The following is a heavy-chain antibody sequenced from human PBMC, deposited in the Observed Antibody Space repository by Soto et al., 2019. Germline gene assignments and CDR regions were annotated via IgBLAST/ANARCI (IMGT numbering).Heavy chain of an antibody. V-gene: IGHV5-10-1*01. D-gene: IGHD3-22*01. CDR2: IDPSDSYT. J-gene: IGHJ3*02. CDR3: ARHWSGYYDSSGYYDAFDI. CDR1: GYSFTTYL. Sequence: GDALKSSGKGSGYSFTTYLISWVRQMPGKGLEWMGRIDPSDSYTNYSPSFQGHVTISADKSISTAYLQWSSLKASDTAMYYCARHWSGYYDSSGYYDAFDIWGQGTMVTVSS.